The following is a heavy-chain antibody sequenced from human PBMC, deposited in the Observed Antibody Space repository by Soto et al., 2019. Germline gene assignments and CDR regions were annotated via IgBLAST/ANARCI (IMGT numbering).Heavy chain of an antibody. Sequence: SETLSLTCTVSGGSISSGGYYWSWIRQHPGKGLEWLGYIYYSGSTYYNLSLKSRVTISVDTSKNQFSLKLSSVTAADTAVYYCARGDNAPTIWVFDYWGQGTLVTVSS. CDR3: ARGDNAPTIWVFDY. CDR1: GGSISSGGYY. CDR2: IYYSGST. V-gene: IGHV4-31*03. D-gene: IGHD3-3*01. J-gene: IGHJ4*02.